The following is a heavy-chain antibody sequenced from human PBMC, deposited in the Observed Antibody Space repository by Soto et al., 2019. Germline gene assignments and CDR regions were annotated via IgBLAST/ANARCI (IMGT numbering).Heavy chain of an antibody. CDR1: GGSFSGYY. CDR3: ARESVGYDILTGSWNAFDI. D-gene: IGHD3-9*01. Sequence: QVQLQQWGAGLLKPSETLSLTCAVYGGSFSGYYWSWIRQPPGKGLEWIGEINHSGSTNYNPSLKSRVTISVDTSKNQFPLKLSSVTAADTAVYYCARESVGYDILTGSWNAFDIWGQGTMVTVSS. J-gene: IGHJ3*02. V-gene: IGHV4-34*01. CDR2: INHSGST.